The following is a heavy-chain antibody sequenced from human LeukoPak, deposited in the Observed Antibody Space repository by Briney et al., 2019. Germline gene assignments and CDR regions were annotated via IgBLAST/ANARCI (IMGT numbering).Heavy chain of an antibody. J-gene: IGHJ4*02. CDR1: GFAFSNHW. Sequence: GGSLRLSCTASGFAFSNHWMTWVRQAPGKGLEWVGRIKSKTDGGTTDYAAPVKGRFTISRDDSKNTLYLQMNSLRAEDTAVYYCARYGDPDAEDFDYWGQGTLVTVSS. CDR2: IKSKTDGGTT. CDR3: ARYGDPDAEDFDY. D-gene: IGHD4-17*01. V-gene: IGHV3-15*01.